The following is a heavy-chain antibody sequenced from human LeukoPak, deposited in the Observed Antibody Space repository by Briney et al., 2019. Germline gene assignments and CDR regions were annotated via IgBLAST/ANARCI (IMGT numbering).Heavy chain of an antibody. CDR1: GYSFTGYY. J-gene: IGHJ3*02. V-gene: IGHV1-2*02. CDR2: INPNSGGT. D-gene: IGHD3-22*01. CDR3: ASSRYDTSVRAFDI. Sequence: ASVKVTCKASGYSFTGYYMHWVRQAPGQGLEWMGWINPNSGGTNYAQKFQGRVTMTWDTSISTAYMELSRLRSDDTAIYYCASSRYDTSVRAFDIWGQGTMVTVSS.